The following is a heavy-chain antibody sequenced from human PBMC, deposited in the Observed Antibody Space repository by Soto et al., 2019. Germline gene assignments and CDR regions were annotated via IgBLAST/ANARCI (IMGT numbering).Heavy chain of an antibody. CDR1: GGSISSYY. CDR2: IYYSGST. J-gene: IGHJ6*03. D-gene: IGHD2-15*01. CDR3: AREYREDIVVVVAAPPSYYYYMDV. Sequence: SETLSLTCTVSGGSISSYYWSWIRQPPGKGLEWIGYIYYSGSTNYNPSLKSRVTISVDTSKNQFSLKLSSVTAADTAVYYCAREYREDIVVVVAAPPSYYYYMDVWGKGTTVTVSS. V-gene: IGHV4-59*01.